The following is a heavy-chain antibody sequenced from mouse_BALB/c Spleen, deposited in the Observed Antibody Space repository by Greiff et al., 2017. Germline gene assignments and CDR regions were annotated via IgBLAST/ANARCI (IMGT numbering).Heavy chain of an antibody. D-gene: IGHD3-1*01. CDR2: ISYSGST. CDR3: ASGSSVLLYWYFDV. CDR1: GYSITSDYA. J-gene: IGHJ1*01. Sequence: EVKLMESGPGLVKPSQSLSLTCTVTGYSITSDYAWNWIRQFPGNKLEWMGYISYSGSTSYNPSLKSRISITRDTSKNQFFLQLNSVTTEDTATYYCASGSSVLLYWYFDVWGAGTTVTVSS. V-gene: IGHV3-2*02.